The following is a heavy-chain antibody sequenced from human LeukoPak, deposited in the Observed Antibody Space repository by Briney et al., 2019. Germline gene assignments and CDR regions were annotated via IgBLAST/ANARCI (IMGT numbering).Heavy chain of an antibody. Sequence: SETLSPTCAVFGGSFSDSYWSWIRQPPGKGLEWIGEINHSGSTNYNPSLKSRVTISVDASENQVSLKLSSVTAADTAVYYCARHYGDNGFDYWGQGTLVTVSS. V-gene: IGHV4-34*01. CDR1: GGSFSDSY. CDR3: ARHYGDNGFDY. J-gene: IGHJ4*02. D-gene: IGHD4/OR15-4a*01. CDR2: INHSGST.